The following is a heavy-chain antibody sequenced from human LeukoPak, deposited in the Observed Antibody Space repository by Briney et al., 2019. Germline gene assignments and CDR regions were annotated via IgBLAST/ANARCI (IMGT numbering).Heavy chain of an antibody. CDR3: ARLNQLTHDAFDI. V-gene: IGHV1-2*02. J-gene: IGHJ3*02. CDR2: INPSSGGT. D-gene: IGHD2-2*01. CDR1: GYTFTGYY. Sequence: GASVKVSCKASGYTFTGYYMHWVRQAPGQGLEWMGWINPSSGGTNYAQKFQGRVTMTRDTSISTAYMELSRLRSDDTAVYYCARLNQLTHDAFDIWGQGTMVTVSS.